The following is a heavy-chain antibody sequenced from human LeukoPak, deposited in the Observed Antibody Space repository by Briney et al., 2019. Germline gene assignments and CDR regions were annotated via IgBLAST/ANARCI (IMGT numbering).Heavy chain of an antibody. V-gene: IGHV1-46*01. Sequence: GASVKVSCKASGHTFTRYYMQWVRQAPGQGLEWMGIINPSGGRTSYAQKFQGRVTITADKSTSTAYMELSSLRSEDTAVYYCARTRSSSSSWYGRFDYWGQGTLVTVSS. CDR1: GHTFTRYY. D-gene: IGHD6-13*01. CDR3: ARTRSSSSSWYGRFDY. CDR2: INPSGGRT. J-gene: IGHJ4*02.